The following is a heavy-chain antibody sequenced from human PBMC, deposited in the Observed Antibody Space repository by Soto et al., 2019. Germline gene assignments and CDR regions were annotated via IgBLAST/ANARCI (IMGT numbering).Heavy chain of an antibody. D-gene: IGHD6-19*01. CDR2: FIAMLGTP. V-gene: IGHV1-69*13. CDR3: AKVRYSSPMGYYYGMDV. Sequence: GASVKVSCKASGGTFGSQGIAWVRQAPGQGLEWMGGFIAMLGTPTYAKKVQGRATITADESTSTSYMEVNNLRSEDTAVYYCAKVRYSSPMGYYYGMDVWGQGTTVTVSS. CDR1: GGTFGSQG. J-gene: IGHJ6*02.